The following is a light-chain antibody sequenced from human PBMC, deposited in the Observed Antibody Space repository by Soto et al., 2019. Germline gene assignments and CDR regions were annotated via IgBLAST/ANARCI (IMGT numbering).Light chain of an antibody. CDR2: AAS. V-gene: IGKV1-39*01. CDR1: QSINSY. CDR3: QQSFSTLLIT. J-gene: IGKJ5*01. Sequence: DIQMTQSPSSLSASIGDGVTITCRASQSINSYLNWYQQKPGKAPKLLISAASNLQSGVTSRFSGSGSGTDFTLTISSLQPEAFATYYCQQSFSTLLITFGQGTRLEIK.